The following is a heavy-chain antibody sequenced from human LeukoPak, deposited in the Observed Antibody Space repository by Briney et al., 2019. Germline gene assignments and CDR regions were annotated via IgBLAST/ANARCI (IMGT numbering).Heavy chain of an antibody. D-gene: IGHD3-22*01. Sequence: GGSLRLSCAASGFTFSIYGMHWVRQAPGKGLEWVAVISYDGSNKYYADSVKGRFTISRDNAKNSLYLQMNSLRAEDTAVYYCARGAYYYEDWGQGTLVTVSS. CDR3: ARGAYYYED. V-gene: IGHV3-30*03. CDR1: GFTFSIYG. J-gene: IGHJ4*02. CDR2: ISYDGSNK.